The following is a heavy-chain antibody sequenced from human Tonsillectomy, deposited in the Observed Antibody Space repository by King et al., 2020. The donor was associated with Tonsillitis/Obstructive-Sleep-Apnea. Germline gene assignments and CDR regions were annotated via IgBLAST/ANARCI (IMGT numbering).Heavy chain of an antibody. CDR1: GDSISSSY. V-gene: IGHV4-59*01. CDR3: AREFTLVRGVIFAFDV. Sequence: VQLQESGPGLVKPSETLSLTCAVSGDSISSSYWSWLRPPPGKGLQWIGYVYYRGSTTYNPSLESRVTISIDTSKNHFSLKLSSVTAADTAVYYCAREFTLVRGVIFAFDVWGQGTMVTVSS. CDR2: VYYRGST. D-gene: IGHD3-10*01. J-gene: IGHJ3*01.